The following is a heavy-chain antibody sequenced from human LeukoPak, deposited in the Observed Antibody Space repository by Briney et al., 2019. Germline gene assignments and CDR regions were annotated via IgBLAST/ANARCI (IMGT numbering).Heavy chain of an antibody. J-gene: IGHJ5*02. CDR1: GAHDSSSCYH. CDR3: ASSGYYDSSGYPNWFDP. Sequence: SDTLPLIYSVSGAHDSSSCYHWVWIRQPPGKGLEWIGSIYYSGSTYYNPSLKSRVTISVDTSTNQFSLKLSSVTAADTAVYYCASSGYYDSSGYPNWFDPWGQGTLVTVSS. V-gene: IGHV4-39*07. CDR2: IYYSGST. D-gene: IGHD3-22*01.